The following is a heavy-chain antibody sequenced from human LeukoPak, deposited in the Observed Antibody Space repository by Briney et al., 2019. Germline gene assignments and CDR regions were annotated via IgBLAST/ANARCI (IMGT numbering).Heavy chain of an antibody. CDR3: ARGGRDGYNSGNWFDY. CDR1: GFTVSRNY. D-gene: IGHD5-24*01. Sequence: AGGSLRLSCAASGFTVSRNYMSWVRQAPGKGLEWVSVIYSGGTTYYADSVKGRFTISRDNSKNTLYLQMNSLRAEDTAVYYCARGGRDGYNSGNWFDYWGQGTLVTVSS. CDR2: IYSGGTT. V-gene: IGHV3-53*01. J-gene: IGHJ4*02.